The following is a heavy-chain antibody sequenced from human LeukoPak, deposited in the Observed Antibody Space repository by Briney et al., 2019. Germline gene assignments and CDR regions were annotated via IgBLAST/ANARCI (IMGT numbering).Heavy chain of an antibody. D-gene: IGHD1-1*01. V-gene: IGHV1-69*04. CDR3: ARDSPPLWILPRYYGMDV. Sequence: SVKVSCKASGGTFSSYAISWVRQAPGQGLEWMGRIIPILGIANYAQKFQGRVTITADKSTSTAYMELSSLRAEDTAVYYCARDSPPLWILPRYYGMDVWGQGTTVTVSS. CDR1: GGTFSSYA. J-gene: IGHJ6*02. CDR2: IIPILGIA.